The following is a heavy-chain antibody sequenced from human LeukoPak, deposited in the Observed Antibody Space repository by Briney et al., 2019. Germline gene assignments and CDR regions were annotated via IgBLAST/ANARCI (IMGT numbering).Heavy chain of an antibody. Sequence: ASVKVSCKASGYTFTSYYMHWVRQAPGQGLEWMGIINPSGGSTSYAQKFQGRVTITADESTSTAYMELSSLRSEDTAVYYCARTGDPSYWYFDLWGRGTLVTVSS. D-gene: IGHD7-27*01. CDR3: ARTGDPSYWYFDL. V-gene: IGHV1-46*01. J-gene: IGHJ2*01. CDR2: INPSGGST. CDR1: GYTFTSYY.